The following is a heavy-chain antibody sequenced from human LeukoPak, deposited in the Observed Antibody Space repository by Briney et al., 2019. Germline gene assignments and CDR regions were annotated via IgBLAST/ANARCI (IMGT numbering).Heavy chain of an antibody. CDR1: GFTFSSYG. J-gene: IGHJ6*03. CDR3: ARGATVTTIYYYYYMDV. V-gene: IGHV3-7*01. CDR2: IKQDGREK. D-gene: IGHD4-17*01. Sequence: PGGSLRLSCAASGFTFSSYGMSWVRQAPGKGLEWVASIKQDGREKFYVDSVKGRFTISRDSAKNSLYLQMNSLRAEDTAVYYCARGATVTTIYYYYYMDVWGKGTTVTISS.